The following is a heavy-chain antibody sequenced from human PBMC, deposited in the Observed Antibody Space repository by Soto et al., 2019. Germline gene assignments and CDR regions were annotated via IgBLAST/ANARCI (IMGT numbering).Heavy chain of an antibody. CDR1: GFNCSSYA. Sequence: GGSLRHSCAASGFNCSSYAMIWVRQAPGKGLEWVSTVSGSGSSTYYADSVKGRFTISRDNSKNTLYLQMNSLRAEDTAVYYCAKDITYFDFWSGYYMSTPYYYCMDVWGQGTTVTVSS. J-gene: IGHJ6*01. D-gene: IGHD3-3*01. CDR2: VSGSGSST. V-gene: IGHV3-23*01. CDR3: AKDITYFDFWSGYYMSTPYYYCMDV.